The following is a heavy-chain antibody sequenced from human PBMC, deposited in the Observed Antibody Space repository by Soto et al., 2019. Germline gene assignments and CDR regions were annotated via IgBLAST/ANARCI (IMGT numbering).Heavy chain of an antibody. CDR3: ARSATLPIYCGGDCRDYGMDV. J-gene: IGHJ6*02. CDR2: IIPIFGTA. V-gene: IGHV1-69*01. CDR1: GGTFSSYA. Sequence: QVRRVQSGAAVKKPGCSGKVSCKAPGGTFSSYAISWVRQAPGPGLEWMGGIIPIFGTANYAQKFQGRVTITADESTSTAYMELSGLRSEDTAVYYCARSATLPIYCGGDCRDYGMDVWGQGTTVTVSS. D-gene: IGHD2-21*02.